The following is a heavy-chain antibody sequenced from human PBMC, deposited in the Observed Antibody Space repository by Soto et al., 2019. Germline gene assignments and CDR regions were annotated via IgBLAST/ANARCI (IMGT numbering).Heavy chain of an antibody. D-gene: IGHD3-10*01. Sequence: HPGGSLRLSCAASGFTFSSYGMHWVRQATGKGLEWVSAIGTAGDTYYPGSVKGRFTISRENAKNSLYLQMNSLRAGDTAVYYCAREFHYYGASGAFDIRGQGTMVTVSS. CDR1: GFTFSSYG. CDR3: AREFHYYGASGAFDI. V-gene: IGHV3-13*01. CDR2: IGTAGDT. J-gene: IGHJ3*02.